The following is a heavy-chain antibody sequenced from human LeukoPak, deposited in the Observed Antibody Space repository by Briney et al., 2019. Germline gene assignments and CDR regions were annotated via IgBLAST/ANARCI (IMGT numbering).Heavy chain of an antibody. J-gene: IGHJ4*02. CDR1: GFTFSSYA. CDR2: ISSNGGTT. D-gene: IGHD5/OR15-5a*01. V-gene: IGHV3-64*01. Sequence: GGSLRLSCAASGFTFSSYAMHWVRQAPGKGLEYVSAISSNGGTTSYANSVKGRFTISRDNSKNTLYLQMNSLRAGDTAVYYCARIQGTSVDYFFDYWGQGTLVTVSS. CDR3: ARIQGTSVDYFFDY.